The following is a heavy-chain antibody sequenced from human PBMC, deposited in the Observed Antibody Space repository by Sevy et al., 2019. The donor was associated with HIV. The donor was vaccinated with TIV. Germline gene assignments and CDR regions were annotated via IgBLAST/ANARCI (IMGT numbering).Heavy chain of an antibody. J-gene: IGHJ4*02. V-gene: IGHV3-30*18. CDR1: GFTFSSYG. CDR2: ISYDGSKK. CDR3: AKDGRRGNLNPGLH. D-gene: IGHD1-26*01. Sequence: GGSLRLSCAAPGFTFSSYGMHWVRQAPGKGLEWVTVISYDGSKKYYADSVKGRFTISRDNSKNTIYLQMNSLRPEDTAVYYCAKDGRRGNLNPGLHWGQGTLVTVSS.